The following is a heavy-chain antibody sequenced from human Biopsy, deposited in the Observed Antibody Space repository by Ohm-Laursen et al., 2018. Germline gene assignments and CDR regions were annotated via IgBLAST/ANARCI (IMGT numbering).Heavy chain of an antibody. CDR3: ARGVPHYDGSGFPLAGYWYFDL. CDR2: ISYSGTT. D-gene: IGHD3-22*01. V-gene: IGHV4-31*01. Sequence: LSLTCPVSGGSIGGGEYYWNWIRQHPGKGLEWIGLISYSGTTFYNPSLESLLTISIDTSKNHFSLNLRSVTAADTAVYYCARGVPHYDGSGFPLAGYWYFDLWGRGTLVTVSS. CDR1: GGSIGGGEYY. J-gene: IGHJ2*01.